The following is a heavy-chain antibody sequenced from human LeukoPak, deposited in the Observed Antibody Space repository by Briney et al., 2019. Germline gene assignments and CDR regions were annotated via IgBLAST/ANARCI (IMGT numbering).Heavy chain of an antibody. Sequence: SETLSLTCSVSGYSISSGYYWGWIRQPPGTGLEWVGSIYHSGTTYYNPSLKSRVTISVDTSKNQFSLKLSSVTAADTAVYYCAREGGYSYGDAPLHFDYWGQGTLVTVSS. CDR1: GYSISSGYY. CDR2: IYHSGTT. CDR3: AREGGYSYGDAPLHFDY. V-gene: IGHV4-38-2*02. J-gene: IGHJ4*02. D-gene: IGHD5-18*01.